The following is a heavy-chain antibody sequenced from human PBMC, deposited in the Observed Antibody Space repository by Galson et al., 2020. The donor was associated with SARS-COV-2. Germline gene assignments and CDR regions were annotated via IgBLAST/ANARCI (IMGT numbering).Heavy chain of an antibody. Sequence: GGSLSLSFPASGFTFSRCGMHWVRQAPGTGLEWVAFIRYDGGNSHSAASVKGRFTISGDNYKNTLSLQMSSLRAEDTAVYYCAKAPSGIPDYWGQGTQVTVSS. V-gene: IGHV3-30*02. CDR3: AKAPSGIPDY. J-gene: IGHJ4*02. CDR1: GFTFSRCG. D-gene: IGHD1-26*01. CDR2: IRYDGGNS.